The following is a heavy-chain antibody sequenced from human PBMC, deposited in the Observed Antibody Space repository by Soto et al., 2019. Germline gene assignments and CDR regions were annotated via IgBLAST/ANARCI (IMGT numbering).Heavy chain of an antibody. D-gene: IGHD3-3*01. Sequence: PGGSLRLSCAASGFTFSNAWMSWVRQAPGKGLEWVGRIKSKTDGGTTDYAAPVKGRFTISRDDSKNTLYLQMNSLKTEDTAVYYCTTQPPYYDFWSGYFFSAGHNWFAPWGQGTLVTVSS. J-gene: IGHJ5*02. CDR3: TTQPPYYDFWSGYFFSAGHNWFAP. CDR1: GFTFSNAW. V-gene: IGHV3-15*01. CDR2: IKSKTDGGTT.